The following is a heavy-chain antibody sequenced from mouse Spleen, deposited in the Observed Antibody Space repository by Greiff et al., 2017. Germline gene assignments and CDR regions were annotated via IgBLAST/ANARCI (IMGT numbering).Heavy chain of an antibody. CDR2: ISSGGGNT. Sequence: EVMLVESGGGLVKLGGSLKLSCAASGFTFSSYAMSWVRQTPEKRLEWVATISSGGGNTYYPDSVKGRFTISRDNAKNTLYLQMSSLKSEDTAMYYCASIYDGYVFDYWGQGTTLTVSS. D-gene: IGHD2-3*01. V-gene: IGHV5-9*01. CDR3: ASIYDGYVFDY. J-gene: IGHJ2*01. CDR1: GFTFSSYA.